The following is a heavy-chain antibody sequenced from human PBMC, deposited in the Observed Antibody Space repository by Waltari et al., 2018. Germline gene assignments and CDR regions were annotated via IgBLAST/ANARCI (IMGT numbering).Heavy chain of an antibody. J-gene: IGHJ4*02. Sequence: QVQLVQAGAEVKKPGASVKVSCKDSGSTLPSYDTNWVRQATGQGLEWMGWMNPNSGNTGYAQKFQGRVTMTRNTSISTAYMELSSLRSEDTAVYYCARGFTAMVWNYWGQGTLVTVSS. CDR1: GSTLPSYD. CDR2: MNPNSGNT. V-gene: IGHV1-8*02. D-gene: IGHD5-18*01. CDR3: ARGFTAMVWNY.